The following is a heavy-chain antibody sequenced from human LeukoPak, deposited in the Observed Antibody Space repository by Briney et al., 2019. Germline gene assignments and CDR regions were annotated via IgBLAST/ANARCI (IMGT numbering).Heavy chain of an antibody. CDR1: GGTFSSYA. CDR3: TRETSSRYFDY. J-gene: IGHJ4*02. Sequence: SVKVSCKASGGTFSSYAISWGRPAPGQGLEWMGGIIPIFGAANYAQNFQGRITITRNTSISTAYMELSSLRSEDTAVYYCTRETSSRYFDYWGQGTLVTVSS. CDR2: IIPIFGAA. V-gene: IGHV1-69*05.